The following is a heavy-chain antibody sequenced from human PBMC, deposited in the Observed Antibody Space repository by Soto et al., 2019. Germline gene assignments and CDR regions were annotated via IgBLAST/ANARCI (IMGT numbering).Heavy chain of an antibody. V-gene: IGHV1-69*13. J-gene: IGHJ6*02. Sequence: ASVKVSCKASGGTFSSYAISWVRRAPGQGREWMGGIIPIFGTANYAQKFQGRVTITADESTSTAYMELSSLRSEDTAVYYCARSPPDYYGSGSTNRDYYYYGMDVWGQGTTVTLSS. D-gene: IGHD3-10*01. CDR3: ARSPPDYYGSGSTNRDYYYYGMDV. CDR1: GGTFSSYA. CDR2: IIPIFGTA.